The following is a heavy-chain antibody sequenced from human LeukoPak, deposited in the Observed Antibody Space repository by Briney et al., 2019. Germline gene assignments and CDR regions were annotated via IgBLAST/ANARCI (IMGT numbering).Heavy chain of an antibody. Sequence: GGSLRLSCAASGFTFSSYAMHWVRQAPGKGLEWVAVISYDGSNKYYADSVKGRFTISRDNSKNTLYLQMNSLRAEDTAVYYCAREKGGSAFYYGMDDWGQGTTVTVSS. CDR1: GFTFSSYA. CDR3: AREKGGSAFYYGMDD. CDR2: ISYDGSNK. V-gene: IGHV3-30-3*01. J-gene: IGHJ6*02. D-gene: IGHD6-6*01.